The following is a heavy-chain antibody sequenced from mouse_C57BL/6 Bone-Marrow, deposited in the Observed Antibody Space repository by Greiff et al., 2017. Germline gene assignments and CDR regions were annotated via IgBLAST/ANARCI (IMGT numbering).Heavy chain of an antibody. CDR1: GFNIKDYY. CDR3: TIREGAMDY. Sequence: VQLQQSGAELVRPGASVKLSCTASGFNIKDYYMHWVKQRPEQGLEWIGKIDPEDGDPEHAPKFQGKATMPADTSSNTAYLQPISLTSEDTAVYYCTIREGAMDYWGQGTSVPVSS. CDR2: IDPEDGDP. J-gene: IGHJ4*01. V-gene: IGHV14-1*01.